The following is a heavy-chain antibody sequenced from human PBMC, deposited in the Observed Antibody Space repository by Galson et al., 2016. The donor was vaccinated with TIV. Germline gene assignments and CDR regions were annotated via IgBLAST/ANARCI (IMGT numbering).Heavy chain of an antibody. D-gene: IGHD3-3*02. CDR2: INPAVGLI. J-gene: IGHJ4*02. Sequence: SVKVSCKASGGTFSSYDISWLRQIPGQGFEWMGGINPAVGLIKYAERFQGRFTITAAYMELSSLRSEDTAVYYCSSASHLVPTVHHYWGQGTLVTVSS. CDR1: GGTFSSYD. CDR3: SSASHLVPTVHHY. V-gene: IGHV1-69*10.